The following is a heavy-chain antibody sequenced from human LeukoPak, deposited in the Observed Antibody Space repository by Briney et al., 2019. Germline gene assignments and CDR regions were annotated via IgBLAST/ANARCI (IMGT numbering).Heavy chain of an antibody. J-gene: IGHJ6*02. V-gene: IGHV1-8*01. CDR3: ARGCLRYCSSTSCYASRCYYGMDV. Sequence: ASVKVSRKASGYTFTSYDINWVRQATGQGLEWMGWMNPNSGNTGYAQKFQGRVTMTRNTSISTAYMGLSSLRSEDTAVYYCARGCLRYCSSTSCYASRCYYGMDVWGQGTTVTVSS. D-gene: IGHD2-2*01. CDR2: MNPNSGNT. CDR1: GYTFTSYD.